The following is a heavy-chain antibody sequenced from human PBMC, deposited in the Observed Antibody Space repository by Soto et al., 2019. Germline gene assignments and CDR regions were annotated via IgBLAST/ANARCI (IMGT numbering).Heavy chain of an antibody. CDR1: GFTFSSYA. CDR2: ISYDGSNK. V-gene: IGHV3-30-3*01. CDR3: ARKRTQNQGNAVDHGMDV. Sequence: GGSLRLSCAASGFTFSSYAMHWVRQAPGKGLEWVAVISYDGSNKYYADSVKGRFTISRDNSKNTLYLQMNSLRAEDTAVYYCARKRTQNQGNAVDHGMDVWGQGTTVTVSS. D-gene: IGHD2-2*01. J-gene: IGHJ6*02.